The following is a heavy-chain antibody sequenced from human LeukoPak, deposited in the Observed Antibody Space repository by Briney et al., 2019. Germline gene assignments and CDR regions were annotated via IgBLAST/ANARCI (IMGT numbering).Heavy chain of an antibody. Sequence: SETPSLTCTVSGGSISSYYWSWIRQPPGKGLEWIGYIYYSGSTNYNPSLKSRVTISVDTSKNQFSLKLSSVTAADTAVYYCARGLVPDSYGPSYYYYMDVWGKGTTVTVSS. CDR1: GGSISSYY. D-gene: IGHD5-18*01. V-gene: IGHV4-59*01. CDR2: IYYSGST. J-gene: IGHJ6*03. CDR3: ARGLVPDSYGPSYYYYMDV.